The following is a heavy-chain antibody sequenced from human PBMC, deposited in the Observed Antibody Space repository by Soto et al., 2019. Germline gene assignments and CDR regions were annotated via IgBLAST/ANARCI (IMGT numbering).Heavy chain of an antibody. Sequence: QVQLVQSGAEVKKPGASVKVSCRASGYTFTGYYIHWVRQAPGQGVEWMGWINPTSGDTNYAQKFHGRVTMTRDTSIYTAFMGLSRLTFDDTAVYYCARHSGYGAWFDPWGQGTLVTVSS. CDR2: INPTSGDT. CDR3: ARHSGYGAWFDP. J-gene: IGHJ5*02. V-gene: IGHV1-2*02. D-gene: IGHD5-12*01. CDR1: GYTFTGYY.